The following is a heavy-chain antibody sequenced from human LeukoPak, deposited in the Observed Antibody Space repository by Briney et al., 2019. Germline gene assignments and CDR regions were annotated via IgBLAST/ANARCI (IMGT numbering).Heavy chain of an antibody. CDR1: GFTFSSYW. Sequence: GGSLRLSCAASGFTFSSYWMHWVRQAPGKGLVWVSRIKTDGRSTSYADSVKGRFTISRDNSKNTLYLQMNSLRAEDTAVYYCARARNNYDSRGFSALDYWGQGTLVTVSS. CDR2: IKTDGRST. CDR3: ARARNNYDSRGFSALDY. V-gene: IGHV3-74*01. J-gene: IGHJ4*02. D-gene: IGHD3-22*01.